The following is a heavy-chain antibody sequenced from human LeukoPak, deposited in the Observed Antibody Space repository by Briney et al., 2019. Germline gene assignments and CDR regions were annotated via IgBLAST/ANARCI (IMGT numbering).Heavy chain of an antibody. V-gene: IGHV4-59*01. D-gene: IGHD3-22*01. CDR1: GGSISSYY. CDR2: IYYSGST. CDR3: ASTYYYDSSGDYNWFDP. Sequence: PSETLSLTCTVSGGSISSYYWSWIRQPPGKGLEWIGYIYYSGSTNYNPSLESRVTISVDTSKNQFSLKLSSVTAADTAVYYCASTYYYDSSGDYNWFDPWGQGTLVTVSS. J-gene: IGHJ5*02.